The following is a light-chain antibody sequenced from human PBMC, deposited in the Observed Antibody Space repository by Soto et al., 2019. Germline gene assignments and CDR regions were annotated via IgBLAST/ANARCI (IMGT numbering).Light chain of an antibody. Sequence: ALTQPASVSGSPGQSITLSCTGTSSDVGGYNYVSWYQQHPVKAPKLMIYDVTNRPSGVSDRFSGSKSGNTASLTISGLQAEDEADYYCSSYTSTSTPYVFGTGTKLTVL. J-gene: IGLJ1*01. CDR1: SSDVGGYNY. CDR3: SSYTSTSTPYV. V-gene: IGLV2-14*01. CDR2: DVT.